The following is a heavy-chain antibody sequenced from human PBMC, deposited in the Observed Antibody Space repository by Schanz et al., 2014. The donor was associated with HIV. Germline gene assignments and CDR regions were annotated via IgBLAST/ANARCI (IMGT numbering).Heavy chain of an antibody. CDR1: GFTFSNFA. Sequence: QVQLVESGGGVVQPGRSLRLSCAASGFTFSNFAMHWVRQAPGKGLEWAAVIWYDGSYKYYADSVKGRFTISRDNPKNTLYLQMNSLRAEDTAIYYCAKCPTMVRGTGMDVWGQGTTVTVSS. J-gene: IGHJ6*02. D-gene: IGHD3-10*01. V-gene: IGHV3-33*06. CDR2: IWYDGSYK. CDR3: AKCPTMVRGTGMDV.